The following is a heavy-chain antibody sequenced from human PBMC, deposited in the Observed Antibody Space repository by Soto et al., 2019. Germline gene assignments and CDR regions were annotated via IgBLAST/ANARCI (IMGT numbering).Heavy chain of an antibody. V-gene: IGHV3-9*01. CDR2: LNWNSVTP. J-gene: IGHJ4*02. CDR1: GFNFGDYA. CDR3: VKDISGAYSGPNYGA. D-gene: IGHD1-26*01. Sequence: QPGGSLRLSCAASGFNFGDYAMHWVRQTPGQGLEWVSGLNWNSVTPGYGDSVKGRFSISRDNGKYALYLQMTSLRPEDTALYYCVKDISGAYSGPNYGAWGQGTLVTVSS.